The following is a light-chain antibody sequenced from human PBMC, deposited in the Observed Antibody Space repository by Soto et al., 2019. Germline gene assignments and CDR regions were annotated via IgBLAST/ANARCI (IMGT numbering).Light chain of an antibody. J-gene: IGLJ1*01. CDR2: DNS. CDR1: GFNIGNNF. V-gene: IGLV1-51*01. Sequence: QSVLTQPPSVSAAPGQRVTISCSGIGFNIGNNFVSWYQQFPGTAPKLLIYDNSRRPSGIPDRFSGSKSGTSATLGITGLQTGDEADYYCGTWDNSLSAYVFGAGTKVTVL. CDR3: GTWDNSLSAYV.